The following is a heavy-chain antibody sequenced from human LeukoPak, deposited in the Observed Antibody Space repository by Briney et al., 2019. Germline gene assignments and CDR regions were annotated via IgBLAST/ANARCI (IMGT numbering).Heavy chain of an antibody. Sequence: ASVKVSCKASGYTFTSYYMRWVRQAPGQGLEWMGIINPSGGSTTYAQKFQGRVTMTRDTSASTVYMELSSLRSEDTAVYYCARETGMTPPNYYYNGMDVWGQGTTVTVSS. CDR1: GYTFTSYY. V-gene: IGHV1-46*01. J-gene: IGHJ6*02. CDR3: ARETGMTPPNYYYNGMDV. D-gene: IGHD1-14*01. CDR2: INPSGGST.